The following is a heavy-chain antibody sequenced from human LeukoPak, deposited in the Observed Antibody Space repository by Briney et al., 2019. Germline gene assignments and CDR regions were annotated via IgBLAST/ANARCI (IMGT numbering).Heavy chain of an antibody. CDR2: IYYSGST. CDR1: GGSISSSSYY. Sequence: PSETLSLTCTVSGGSISSSSYYWGWIRQPPGKGLEWIGSIYYSGSTYYNPSLKSRVTMSVDTSKNQFSLKLSSVTAADTAVYYCARESYYDFWSGYQAWGQGTLVTVSS. CDR3: ARESYYDFWSGYQA. J-gene: IGHJ5*02. D-gene: IGHD3-3*01. V-gene: IGHV4-39*07.